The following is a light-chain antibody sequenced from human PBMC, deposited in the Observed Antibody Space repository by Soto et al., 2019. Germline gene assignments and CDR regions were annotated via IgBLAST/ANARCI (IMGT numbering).Light chain of an antibody. CDR2: EVS. CDR1: SSDVGGYNY. J-gene: IGLJ2*01. CDR3: SSYAGSNNLVV. V-gene: IGLV2-8*01. Sequence: QSALPQPPSASGSPGQSVTISCTGTSSDVGGYNYVSWYHQHPGKAPKLMIYEVSKRPSGVPDRFSGSKSGNTASLTVSGLQAEDEADYYCSSYAGSNNLVVFGGGTQLTVL.